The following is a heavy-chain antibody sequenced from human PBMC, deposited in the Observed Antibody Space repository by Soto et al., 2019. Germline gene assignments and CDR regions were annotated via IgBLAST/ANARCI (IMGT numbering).Heavy chain of an antibody. V-gene: IGHV4-4*02. Sequence: QVQLQESGPGLVRPSGTVSLTCAVSGGSISSDNWWSWVRQHPGKGLEWIGEIHHSGSTNYNPSXXXXXTMSVVPSKNLFSLTLNSVTAADTAFYYCARDQGSHPGDWGQGTLVSVSS. CDR3: ARDQGSHPGD. CDR1: GGSISSDNW. CDR2: IHHSGST. D-gene: IGHD6-13*01. J-gene: IGHJ4*02.